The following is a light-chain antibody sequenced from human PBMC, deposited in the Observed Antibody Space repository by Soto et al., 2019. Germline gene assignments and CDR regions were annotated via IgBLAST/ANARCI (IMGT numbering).Light chain of an antibody. Sequence: EIVMTQSPATLSVSPGERATLSCRASQSVSSTLAWYQQKPGQAPRLLIYVASTRATGIPARFSGSGSGTEVTLTISSLQSEDFAVYYCQQYNNWPPWTFGQGTKVEIK. V-gene: IGKV3-15*01. CDR3: QQYNNWPPWT. CDR1: QSVSST. CDR2: VAS. J-gene: IGKJ1*01.